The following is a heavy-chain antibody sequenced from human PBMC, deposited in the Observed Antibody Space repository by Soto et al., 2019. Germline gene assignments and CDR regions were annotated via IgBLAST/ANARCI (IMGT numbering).Heavy chain of an antibody. J-gene: IGHJ6*02. CDR1: GGSISSYY. CDR3: ARDVVDRLDYYGMDV. V-gene: IGHV4-59*12. CDR2: IYYSGST. Sequence: PSETLSLTCTVSGGSISSYYWSWIRQPPGKGLEWIGYIYYSGSTYYNPSLKSRVTISVDTSKNQFSLKLSSVTAADTAVYYCARDVVDRLDYYGMDVWGQGTTVTVSS. D-gene: IGHD2-15*01.